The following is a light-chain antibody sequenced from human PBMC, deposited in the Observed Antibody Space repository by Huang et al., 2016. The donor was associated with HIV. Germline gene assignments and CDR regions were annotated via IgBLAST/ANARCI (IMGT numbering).Light chain of an antibody. Sequence: DIQMTKSPFSVTASVGDRVTITCRASQGIDSWLAWYQQRPGKAPKVLIYAASSLQGGVPSRFSGSGSGTDFSLTINTLQPEDFATYYCLQTNSFPYTFGQGTNLEI. CDR3: LQTNSFPYT. J-gene: IGKJ2*01. CDR2: AAS. V-gene: IGKV1D-12*01. CDR1: QGIDSW.